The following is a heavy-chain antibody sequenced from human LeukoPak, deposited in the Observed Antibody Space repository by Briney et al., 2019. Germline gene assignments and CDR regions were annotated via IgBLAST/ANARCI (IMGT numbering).Heavy chain of an antibody. V-gene: IGHV3-21*01. CDR1: GFTFSSYS. CDR2: ISSSSSHI. Sequence: KPGGSLSLSCAASGFTFSSYSMNWVRQAPGKGLEWVSSISSSSSHIYYADSVEGRFTISRDNAKNSLYLQMNSLRAEDTAVYYCARDDAGSRDGYNAPNDYWGQGTLVTVSS. J-gene: IGHJ4*02. CDR3: ARDDAGSRDGYNAPNDY. D-gene: IGHD5-24*01.